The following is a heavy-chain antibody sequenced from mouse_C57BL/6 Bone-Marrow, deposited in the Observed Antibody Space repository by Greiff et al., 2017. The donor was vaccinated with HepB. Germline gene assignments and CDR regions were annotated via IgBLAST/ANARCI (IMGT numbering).Heavy chain of an antibody. V-gene: IGHV3-1*01. CDR1: GYSITSGYD. CDR3: ARDPHYYGSSYWYFDV. J-gene: IGHJ1*03. CDR2: ISYSGST. D-gene: IGHD1-1*01. Sequence: EVKLVESGPGMVKPSQSLSLTCTVTGYSITSGYDWHWIRHFPGNKLEWMGYISYSGSTNYNPSLKSRISITHDTSKNHFFLKLNSVTTEDTATYYCARDPHYYGSSYWYFDVWGTGTTVTVSS.